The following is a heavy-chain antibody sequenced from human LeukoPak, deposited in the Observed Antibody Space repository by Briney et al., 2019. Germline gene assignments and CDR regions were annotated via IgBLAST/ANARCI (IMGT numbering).Heavy chain of an antibody. D-gene: IGHD3-9*01. CDR2: IYTSGST. Sequence: SETLSLTCTVSGGSISSGSYYWSWIRQPAGKGLEWIGRIYTSGSTNYNPSLKSRVTISVDTSKNQFSLKLSSVTAADTAVYYCARVGYDILTGYYKLNAFDIWGQGTMVTVSS. J-gene: IGHJ3*02. CDR3: ARVGYDILTGYYKLNAFDI. CDR1: GGSISSGSYY. V-gene: IGHV4-61*02.